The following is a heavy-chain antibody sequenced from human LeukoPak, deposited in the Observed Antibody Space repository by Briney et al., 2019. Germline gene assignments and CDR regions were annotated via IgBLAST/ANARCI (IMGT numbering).Heavy chain of an antibody. V-gene: IGHV7-4-1*02. Sequence: ASVKVSCKASGYTFTSYAMNWVRQAPGQGLEWMGWINTNTGNPTYAQGFTGRFVFSLDTSVSTAYLQISSLKAEDTAVYYCARRWPRALISGDDFDYWGQGTLVTVSS. CDR3: ARRWPRALISGDDFDY. J-gene: IGHJ4*02. CDR1: GYTFTSYA. CDR2: INTNTGNP. D-gene: IGHD3-10*01.